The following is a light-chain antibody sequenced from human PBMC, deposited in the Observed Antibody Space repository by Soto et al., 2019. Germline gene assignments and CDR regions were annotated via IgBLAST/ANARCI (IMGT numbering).Light chain of an antibody. CDR2: RAS. CDR1: QIINTW. CDR3: QTYETYSGT. Sequence: DIQMTQSPSSLSASVGDRVTITCRASQIINTWLAWYQQKPGKAPKLLIYRASNLVNGVPSRFSGSGSGTEFNLTISRLQTDDLSIYSCQTYETYSGTFGPGTKVDL. J-gene: IGKJ3*01. V-gene: IGKV1-5*03.